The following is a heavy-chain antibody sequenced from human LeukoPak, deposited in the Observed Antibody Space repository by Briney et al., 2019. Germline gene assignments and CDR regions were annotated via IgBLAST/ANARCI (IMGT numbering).Heavy chain of an antibody. Sequence: GGSLRLSCAASGFTFSDYYMSWIRQAPGKGLEWVSYISSSGSTIYYADSVKGRFTISRDNAKNSLYLQMNSLRAEDTAVYYCARERTVVDDDAFDIWGQGIMVTVSS. J-gene: IGHJ3*02. D-gene: IGHD4-23*01. CDR1: GFTFSDYY. V-gene: IGHV3-11*04. CDR3: ARERTVVDDDAFDI. CDR2: ISSSGSTI.